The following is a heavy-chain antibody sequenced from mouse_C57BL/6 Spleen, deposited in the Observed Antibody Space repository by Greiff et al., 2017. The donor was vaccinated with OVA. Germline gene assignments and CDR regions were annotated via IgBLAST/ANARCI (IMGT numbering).Heavy chain of an antibody. J-gene: IGHJ4*01. V-gene: IGHV1-82*01. CDR3: ARRSSGYDYAMDY. Sequence: QVQLKESGPELVKPGASVKISCKASGYAFSSSWMNWVKQRPGKGLEWIGRIYPGDGDTNYNGKFKGKATLTADKSSSTAYMQLSSLTSEDSAVYFCARRSSGYDYAMDYWGQGTSVTVSS. CDR2: IYPGDGDT. CDR1: GYAFSSSW. D-gene: IGHD3-2*02.